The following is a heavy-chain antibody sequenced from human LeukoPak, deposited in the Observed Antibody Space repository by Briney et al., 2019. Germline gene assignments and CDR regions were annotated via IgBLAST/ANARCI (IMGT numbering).Heavy chain of an antibody. CDR1: GYSISSGYY. CDR2: IYHSGST. D-gene: IGHD1-20*01. V-gene: IGHV4-38-2*02. Sequence: SEALSLTCTVSGYSISSGYYWGWIRQPPGKGLEWIGSIYHSGSTCYNPSLKSRVTISVDTSKNQFSLKLSSVTAADTAVYYCARVRYNWNRDFDYWGQGTLVTVSS. CDR3: ARVRYNWNRDFDY. J-gene: IGHJ4*02.